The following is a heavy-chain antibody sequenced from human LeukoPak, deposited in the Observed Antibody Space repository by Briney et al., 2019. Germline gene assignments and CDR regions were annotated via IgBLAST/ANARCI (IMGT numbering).Heavy chain of an antibody. V-gene: IGHV1-69*05. CDR3: ARAMIREMATTYWYFDL. J-gene: IGHJ2*01. Sequence: ESSVKVSCKASGGTFSSYAISWVRQAPGQGLEWMGGIIPIFGTANYAQKFQGRVTITTDESTSTAYMELSSLRSEDTAVYYCARAMIREMATTYWYFDLWGRGTLVTVSS. CDR1: GGTFSSYA. CDR2: IIPIFGTA. D-gene: IGHD5-24*01.